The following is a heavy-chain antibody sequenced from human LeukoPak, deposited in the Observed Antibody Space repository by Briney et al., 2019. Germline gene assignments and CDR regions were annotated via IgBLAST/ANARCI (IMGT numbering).Heavy chain of an antibody. CDR1: GFTFSSYE. Sequence: SGGSLRLSCAASGFTFSSYEMNWVRQAPGKGLEWVSYISSSGSTIYYADSVKGRFTISRDNAKNSLYLQMNSLRAEDTAVYYCAKAAQKKTPTYYDFWSGYPAPPLIGDYFDYWGQGTLVTVSS. D-gene: IGHD3-3*01. CDR2: ISSSGSTI. V-gene: IGHV3-48*03. J-gene: IGHJ4*02. CDR3: AKAAQKKTPTYYDFWSGYPAPPLIGDYFDY.